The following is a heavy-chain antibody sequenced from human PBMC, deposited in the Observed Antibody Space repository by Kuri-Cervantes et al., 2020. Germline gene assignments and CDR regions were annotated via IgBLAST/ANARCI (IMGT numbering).Heavy chain of an antibody. CDR3: ARQSIQSAFDI. CDR1: GFTFSSYS. Sequence: GESLKISCAASGFTFSSYSMNWVRQAPGKGLEWVSSISSSSSYIYYADSVKGRFTISRDNAKNSLYLQMNSLRAEDTAAYYCARQSIQSAFDIWGQGTMVTVSS. V-gene: IGHV3-21*01. CDR2: ISSSSSYI. D-gene: IGHD3-3*02. J-gene: IGHJ3*02.